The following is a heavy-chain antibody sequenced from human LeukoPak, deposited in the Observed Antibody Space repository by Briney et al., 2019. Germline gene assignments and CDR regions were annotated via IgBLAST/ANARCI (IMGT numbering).Heavy chain of an antibody. Sequence: SETLSLTCAVYGGSFSGYYWSWIRQPPGKGLEWIGEINHSGSTNYNPSLKSRVTISVDTSKNQFSLKLSSVTAADTGVYYCARGPNSGSDYWGQGTLVTVSS. CDR1: GGSFSGYY. J-gene: IGHJ4*02. CDR3: ARGPNSGSDY. CDR2: INHSGST. V-gene: IGHV4-34*01. D-gene: IGHD6-6*01.